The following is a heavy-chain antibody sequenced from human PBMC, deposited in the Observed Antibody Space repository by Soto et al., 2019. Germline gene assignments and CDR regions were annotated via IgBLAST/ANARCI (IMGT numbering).Heavy chain of an antibody. V-gene: IGHV1-18*01. CDR3: AIDICWGGFWESIWLDP. Sequence: ASVKVSCKASGYTFTNYGISWVRQAPGQGLEWMGWISAYNGNTNYAQKLQGRVTMTTDTSTSTAYMELRSLRSDDTAVYYYAIDICWGGFWESIWLDPWGQGTLVTVSS. D-gene: IGHD3-10*01. J-gene: IGHJ5*02. CDR1: GYTFTNYG. CDR2: ISAYNGNT.